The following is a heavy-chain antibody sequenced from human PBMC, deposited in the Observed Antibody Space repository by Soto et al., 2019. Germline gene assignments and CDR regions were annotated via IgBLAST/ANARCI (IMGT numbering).Heavy chain of an antibody. CDR2: IYYSGST. CDR3: ARQVGYYGSGPPGWFDP. Sequence: PSETLSLTCTVSGGSISSSSYYWGWIRQPPGKGLEWIGSIYYSGSTYYNPSLKSRVTISVDTSKNQFSLKLSSVTAADTAVYYCARQVGYYGSGPPGWFDPWGQGTLVTVSS. CDR1: GGSISSSSYY. V-gene: IGHV4-39*01. D-gene: IGHD3-10*01. J-gene: IGHJ5*02.